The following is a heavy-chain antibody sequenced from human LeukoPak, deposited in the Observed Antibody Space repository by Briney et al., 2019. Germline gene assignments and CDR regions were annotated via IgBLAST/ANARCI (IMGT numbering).Heavy chain of an antibody. CDR3: ARELPFED. J-gene: IGHJ4*02. V-gene: IGHV3-53*01. CDR2: LYSAGFT. Sequence: GGSLRLSCAASGFTVSSNYMAWVRQPPAKGLEWVSILYSAGFTYYADSVKGRFTISRDNSKSTVYLQMHSLRAEDTAVYYCARELPFEDWGQGSLVTVSS. CDR1: GFTVSSNY. D-gene: IGHD2-15*01.